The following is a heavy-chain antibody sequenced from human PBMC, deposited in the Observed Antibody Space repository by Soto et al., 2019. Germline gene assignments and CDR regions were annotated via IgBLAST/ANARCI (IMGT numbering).Heavy chain of an antibody. J-gene: IGHJ3*02. V-gene: IGHV4-34*01. CDR2: INHSGST. CDR1: GGSFSGYY. CDR3: ARTSFCGGDCYGDALDI. Sequence: QVQLQQWGAGLLKPSETLSLTCAVYGGSFSGYYWSWIRQPPGKGLEWIGEINHSGSTNYNPSLKSRVTISVDTSKIQFSLKLSSVPAADTAVYYCARTSFCGGDCYGDALDIWGQGTMVTVSS. D-gene: IGHD2-21*01.